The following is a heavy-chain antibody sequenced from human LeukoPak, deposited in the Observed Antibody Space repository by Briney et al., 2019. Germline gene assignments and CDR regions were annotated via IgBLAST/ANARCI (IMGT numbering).Heavy chain of an antibody. CDR2: IYAGGST. J-gene: IGHJ5*02. CDR3: ARDSGTSGEVKFDP. V-gene: IGHV4-4*07. Sequence: SETLSLTCTVSGGSISSYYWSWIRQPPGKGLEWIGRIYAGGSTTYSPSLKSRVTMSLDTSKNQFSLKVTSVTAADTAVYYCARDSGTSGEVKFDPWGQGTLVTVSS. D-gene: IGHD3-10*01. CDR1: GGSISSYY.